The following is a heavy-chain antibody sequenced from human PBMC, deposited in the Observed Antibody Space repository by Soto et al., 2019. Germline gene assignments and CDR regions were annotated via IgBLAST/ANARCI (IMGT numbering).Heavy chain of an antibody. D-gene: IGHD3-10*01. CDR1: GYTFTSYA. J-gene: IGHJ4*02. Sequence: ASVKVSCKASGYTFTSYAIHWVRQDPGQRLEWMGWINAGNGNTKYSQKFQGRVTITRDTSASTAYMELSSLRSEDTAVYYCARLFTMVRGFIPDYYFDYWGQGTLVTVSS. CDR3: ARLFTMVRGFIPDYYFDY. V-gene: IGHV1-3*01. CDR2: INAGNGNT.